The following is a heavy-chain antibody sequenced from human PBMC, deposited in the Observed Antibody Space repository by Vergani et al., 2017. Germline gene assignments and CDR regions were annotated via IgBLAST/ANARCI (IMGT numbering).Heavy chain of an antibody. V-gene: IGHV4-39*01. D-gene: IGHD6-19*01. CDR1: ADSISSGCYY. Sequence: QLQLQQSGPGLVKPSETLFLTCTVSADSISSGCYYLRWIRQPPGKSLEWIGGFYYSGLTYYNPSLKSRVAISVDTSKNQFSLKVTSVNAAAPAVYFCARQRPGSGWSPGDFDDWGQGILVTVSS. CDR2: FYYSGLT. J-gene: IGHJ4*02. CDR3: ARQRPGSGWSPGDFDD.